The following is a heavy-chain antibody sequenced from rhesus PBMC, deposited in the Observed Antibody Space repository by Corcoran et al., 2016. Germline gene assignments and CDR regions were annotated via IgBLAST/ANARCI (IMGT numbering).Heavy chain of an antibody. J-gene: IGHJ6*01. D-gene: IGHD6-31*01. Sequence: GQLVQSGAEVKRPGQSLKRPCKIAVYSFTRSWISWVRQMPGKGLEWMVAIDPSDSDTRYSPSFQGQVTISADKSISTTYLQWSSLKASDSATYYCAKGGSSGWIRYGLDSWGQGVVVTVST. CDR1: VYSFTRSW. CDR3: AKGGSSGWIRYGLDS. CDR2: IDPSDSDT. V-gene: IGHV5-2*01.